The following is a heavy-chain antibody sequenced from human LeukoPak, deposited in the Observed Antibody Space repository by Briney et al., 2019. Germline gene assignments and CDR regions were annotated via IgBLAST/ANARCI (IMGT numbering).Heavy chain of an antibody. CDR2: ISNSGDAT. V-gene: IGHV3-23*01. J-gene: IGHJ4*02. CDR1: GSTFSTYA. Sequence: GGSLRLSCAASGSTFSTYAMSWVRKAPGKGLEWVSTISNSGDATYYADSVKGRFTISRDNSKNTLYLQMNSLRAEDTAVYYCAKAPPYKKYFDYWGQGTLVTVSS. CDR3: AKAPPYKKYFDY. D-gene: IGHD1-1*01.